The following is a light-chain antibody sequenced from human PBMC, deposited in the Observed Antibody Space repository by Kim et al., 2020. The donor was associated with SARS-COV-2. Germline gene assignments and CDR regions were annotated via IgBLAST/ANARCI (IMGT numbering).Light chain of an antibody. CDR1: SNTGGGQG. Sequence: SQHSTLTCTGNSNTGGGQGAAWLQHHQGHPPKLLSYRNTTRPSVISERFSASTSGNTASLTITGLQPEDEADYYCSAWDTSLSAWVFGGGTQLTVL. V-gene: IGLV10-54*04. J-gene: IGLJ3*02. CDR3: SAWDTSLSAWV. CDR2: RNT.